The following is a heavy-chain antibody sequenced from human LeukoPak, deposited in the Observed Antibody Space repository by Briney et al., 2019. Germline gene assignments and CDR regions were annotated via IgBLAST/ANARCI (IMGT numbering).Heavy chain of an antibody. D-gene: IGHD5-12*01. CDR3: ATPEERSGSLYYFDY. V-gene: IGHV1-69*13. CDR2: IIPIFGTA. Sequence: ASVKVSCKASGGTFSSYAISWVRQAPGQGLEWMGGIIPIFGTANYAQKFQGRVTITADESTSTAYMELSSLRSEDTAVYYCATPEERSGSLYYFDYWGQGTLVTVSS. J-gene: IGHJ4*02. CDR1: GGTFSSYA.